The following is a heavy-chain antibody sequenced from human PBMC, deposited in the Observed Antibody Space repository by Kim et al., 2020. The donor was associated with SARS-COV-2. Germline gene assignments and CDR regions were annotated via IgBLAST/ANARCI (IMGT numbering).Heavy chain of an antibody. J-gene: IGHJ6*02. D-gene: IGHD2-15*01. CDR2: ISGSGGSR. V-gene: IGHV3-23*01. CDR1: GFTFSSYA. Sequence: GGSLRLSCAASGFTFSSYAMSWVRQAPGKGLEWVSAISGSGGSRYYADSVKGRFTISRDNSKNTLYLQMNSLRAEDTAVYYCAKDNPGVAATLYYYYYGMDVWGQGTTVTVSS. CDR3: AKDNPGVAATLYYYYYGMDV.